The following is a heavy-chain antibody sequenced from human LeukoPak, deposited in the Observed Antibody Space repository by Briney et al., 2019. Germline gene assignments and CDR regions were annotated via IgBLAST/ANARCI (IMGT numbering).Heavy chain of an antibody. J-gene: IGHJ5*02. CDR2: IYPGDSDT. Sequence: GESLKISCKASGYSFNKYWIAWVRQTPGKGLEWMGIIYPGDSDTRYSPSLQGQVTISVDKSISTAYLQWSSLKASDTAMYYCTRGNNENYFDWFDPWGQGTLVTVSS. CDR1: GYSFNKYW. V-gene: IGHV5-51*01. CDR3: TRGNNENYFDWFDP. D-gene: IGHD1-7*01.